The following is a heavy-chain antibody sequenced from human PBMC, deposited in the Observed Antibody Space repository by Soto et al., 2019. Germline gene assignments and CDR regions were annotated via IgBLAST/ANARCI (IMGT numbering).Heavy chain of an antibody. CDR3: AKDRWVSYDSSGYYYAQH. CDR2: ISGSGGST. Sequence: GGSLRLSCAASGFTFSSYAMSWVRQAPGKGLEWVSAISGSGGSTYYADSVKGRFTISRDNSKNTLYLQMNSLRAEDTAVYYCAKDRWVSYDSSGYYYAQHWGQGTLVTVSS. J-gene: IGHJ1*01. CDR1: GFTFSSYA. D-gene: IGHD3-22*01. V-gene: IGHV3-23*01.